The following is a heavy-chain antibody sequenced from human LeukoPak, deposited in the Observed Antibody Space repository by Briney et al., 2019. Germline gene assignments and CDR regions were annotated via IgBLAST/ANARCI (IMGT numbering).Heavy chain of an antibody. Sequence: GGSLRLSCAASGFTFGSYSMNWVRQAPGKGLEWVSYISSSSSTIYYADSVKGRFTVSRDNAKNSLYLQMNSLRAEDTAVYYCARDRRALWFGEAWGQGTLVTVSS. CDR2: ISSSSSTI. CDR3: ARDRRALWFGEA. J-gene: IGHJ5*02. D-gene: IGHD3-10*01. V-gene: IGHV3-48*01. CDR1: GFTFGSYS.